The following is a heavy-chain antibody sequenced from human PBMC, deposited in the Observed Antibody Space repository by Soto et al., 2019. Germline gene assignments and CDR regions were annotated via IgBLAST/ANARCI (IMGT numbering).Heavy chain of an antibody. CDR1: GFPFSSYA. Sequence: GSLRLSCATSGFPFSSYAMVWVRQAAEKGLEWVASISNNGDTAYYADSVKGRFTISRGNSENTLYLQMNCLRADDTALYFCAKSRVFIGAIVTLLDSWGQGTQVTVSS. D-gene: IGHD3-16*02. CDR2: ISNNGDTA. V-gene: IGHV3-23*01. J-gene: IGHJ4*02. CDR3: AKSRVFIGAIVTLLDS.